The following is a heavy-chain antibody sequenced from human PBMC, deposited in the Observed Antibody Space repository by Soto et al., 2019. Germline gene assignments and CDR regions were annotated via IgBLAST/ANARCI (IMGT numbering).Heavy chain of an antibody. CDR2: IYYSGST. J-gene: IGHJ6*02. CDR1: GGSISNYY. D-gene: IGHD1-26*01. V-gene: IGHV4-59*01. CDR3: ARVPPTGGYYGMDV. Sequence: PSETLSLTCTVSGGSISNYYWTWIRQPPGKGLEWIGYIYYSGSTNYNPSLKSRLTISADTSKNQFSLKLTSVTASDTAVYYCARVPPTGGYYGMDVWGQGTTVTVSS.